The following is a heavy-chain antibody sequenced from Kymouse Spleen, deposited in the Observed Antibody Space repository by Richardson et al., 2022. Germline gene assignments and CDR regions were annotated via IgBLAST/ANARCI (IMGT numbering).Heavy chain of an antibody. CDR1: GFTFDDYA. CDR2: ISWNSGSI. V-gene: IGHV3-9*01. J-gene: IGHJ6*02. Sequence: EVQLVESGGGLVQPGRSLRLSCAASGFTFDDYAMHWVRQAPGKGLEWVSGISWNSGSIGYADSVKGRFTISRDNAKNSLYLQMNSLRAEDTALYYCAKDTYCSSTSCPLYYYGMDVWGQGTTVTVSS. D-gene: IGHD2-2*02. CDR3: AKDTYCSSTSCPLYYYGMDV.